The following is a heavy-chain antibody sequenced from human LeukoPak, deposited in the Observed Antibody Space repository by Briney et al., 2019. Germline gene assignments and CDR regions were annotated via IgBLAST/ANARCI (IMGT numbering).Heavy chain of an antibody. J-gene: IGHJ4*02. CDR3: AREGGIAAAAPDY. V-gene: IGHV1-18*01. D-gene: IGHD6-13*01. Sequence: GASVKVSCKASGYTSTNYGISWVRQAPGQGLEWMGWISINRGNTNYAQKLQGRITMTTDTSTSTAYMELRSLRSDDTAVYYCAREGGIAAAAPDYWGQGTLVTVSS. CDR1: GYTSTNYG. CDR2: ISINRGNT.